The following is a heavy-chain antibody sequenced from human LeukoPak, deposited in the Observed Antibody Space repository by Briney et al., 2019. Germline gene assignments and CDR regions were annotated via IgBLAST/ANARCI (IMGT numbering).Heavy chain of an antibody. J-gene: IGHJ4*02. CDR3: ARESVPAVAARRGLNY. Sequence: ASVKVSCKASGYTFTGYYMHWVRQAPGQGLEWMGWINPNSGGTNYAQKFQGRVTMTRDTSISTVYMEMSRLRSDDTAVYYCARESVPAVAARRGLNYWGQGTLVAVSS. CDR2: INPNSGGT. V-gene: IGHV1-2*02. CDR1: GYTFTGYY. D-gene: IGHD6-6*01.